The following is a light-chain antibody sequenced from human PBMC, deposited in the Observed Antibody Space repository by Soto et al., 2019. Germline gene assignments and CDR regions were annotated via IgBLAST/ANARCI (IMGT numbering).Light chain of an antibody. CDR2: EDN. V-gene: IGLV2-23*01. Sequence: QSALAQPASVSGSPGQSITISCTGTRSDVGGYTLVSWFQQYPGKAPKLMIYEDNKRPSGVSDRFSGSKSGNTASLTISGLQAEDEADYYCCSYAGSSSDLFGGGTKVTVL. J-gene: IGLJ2*01. CDR3: CSYAGSSSDL. CDR1: RSDVGGYTL.